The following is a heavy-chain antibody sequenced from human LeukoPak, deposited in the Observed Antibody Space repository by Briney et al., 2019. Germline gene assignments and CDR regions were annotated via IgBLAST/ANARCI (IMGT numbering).Heavy chain of an antibody. D-gene: IGHD4-17*01. Sequence: SETLSLTCTVSGGSFRNYYWSWIRQPPGKGLEWIGYIYDSGSTNYNPSLKSRYKPSLKSRVTISVDMSKNQFSLKLTSVTAADTAVYHCATTADYGDYLALDYWGQGALLTVSS. V-gene: IGHV4-59*01. CDR1: GGSFRNYY. CDR3: ATTADYGDYLALDY. J-gene: IGHJ4*02. CDR2: IYDSGST.